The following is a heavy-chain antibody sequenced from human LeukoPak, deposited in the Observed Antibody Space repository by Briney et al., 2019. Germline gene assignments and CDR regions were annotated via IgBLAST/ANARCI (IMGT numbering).Heavy chain of an antibody. Sequence: ASVKVSCKASGYTFTGYYMHWVRQAPGQGLEWMGWINPNSGGTNYAQKFQGRVTMTRDMSTNTVYMELSSLRSEDTAVYYCARAYDIYDYMDVWGKGTTVTVSS. CDR2: INPNSGGT. J-gene: IGHJ6*03. CDR3: ARAYDIYDYMDV. V-gene: IGHV1-2*02. D-gene: IGHD3-9*01. CDR1: GYTFTGYY.